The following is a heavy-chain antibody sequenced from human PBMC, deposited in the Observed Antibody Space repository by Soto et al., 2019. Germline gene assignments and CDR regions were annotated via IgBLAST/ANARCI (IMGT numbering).Heavy chain of an antibody. CDR1: GGSISSYY. Sequence: TCTVSGGSISSYYWSWIRQPPGKGLEWIGYIYYSGSTNYNPSLKSRVTISVDTSKNQFSLKLSSVTAADTAVYYCARLDYDILTGLKSKPIDYWGQGTLVTVSS. J-gene: IGHJ4*02. D-gene: IGHD3-9*01. V-gene: IGHV4-59*08. CDR3: ARLDYDILTGLKSKPIDY. CDR2: IYYSGST.